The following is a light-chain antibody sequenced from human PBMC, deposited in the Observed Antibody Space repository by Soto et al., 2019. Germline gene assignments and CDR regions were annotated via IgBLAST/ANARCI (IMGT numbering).Light chain of an antibody. Sequence: RVLPLSPPTLSVSPGERATLSCRASQSISSTLAWYQQKPGQAPRLLIHGASSRATGLPARFSGSGSGTEFTLTITSLQSEDFAVYYCQQYYKRPPITFGQGTRLEIK. CDR1: QSISST. V-gene: IGKV3-15*01. CDR3: QQYYKRPPIT. CDR2: GAS. J-gene: IGKJ5*01.